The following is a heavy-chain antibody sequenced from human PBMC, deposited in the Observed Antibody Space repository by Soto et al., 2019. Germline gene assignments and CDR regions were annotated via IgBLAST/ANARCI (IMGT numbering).Heavy chain of an antibody. D-gene: IGHD3-3*02. CDR2: INTLSGDT. CDR3: ARSLLKVILPLGY. J-gene: IGHJ4*02. Sequence: ASVKVSCKASGYTFSGYYMHWVRQAPGQGLEWMGWINTLSGDTSFPQKFQGRLAMTRDTSIDTAFMEVSRLTSDDTAIYYCARSLLKVILPLGYWGQGTLVTVSS. V-gene: IGHV1-2*02. CDR1: GYTFSGYY.